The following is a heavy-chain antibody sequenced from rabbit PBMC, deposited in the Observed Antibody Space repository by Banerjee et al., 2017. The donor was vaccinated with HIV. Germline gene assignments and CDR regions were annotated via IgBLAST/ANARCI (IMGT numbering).Heavy chain of an antibody. J-gene: IGHJ4*01. CDR1: GFSFNSDYY. V-gene: IGHV1S40*01. D-gene: IGHD6-1*01. CDR2: IYAGRSGKT. Sequence: QSLEESGGDLVKPGASLTLTCTASGFSFNSDYYMCWVRQAPGKGLEWIACIYAGRSGKTYYASWAKGRFTISKTSSTTMTLQMTRLTAADTATYFCARSNNGYDYEGFNLWGQGTIVTV. CDR3: ARSNNGYDYEGFNL.